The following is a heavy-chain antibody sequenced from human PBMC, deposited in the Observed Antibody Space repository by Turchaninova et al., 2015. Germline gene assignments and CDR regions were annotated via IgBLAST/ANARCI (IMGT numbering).Heavy chain of an antibody. CDR2: INADGSGK. J-gene: IGHJ4*02. CDR1: GLTFSSFW. D-gene: IGHD6-25*01. Sequence: EVQLVESGGDLVQPGGSLRLSCAASGLTFSSFWMSWVRQAPGKGGGGVANINADGSGKHDVDSVRGRFTISRDNAKNSLYLQLNNLRADDTAVYYCASGGHLDYWGQGTLVTVSS. V-gene: IGHV3-7*03. CDR3: ASGGHLDY.